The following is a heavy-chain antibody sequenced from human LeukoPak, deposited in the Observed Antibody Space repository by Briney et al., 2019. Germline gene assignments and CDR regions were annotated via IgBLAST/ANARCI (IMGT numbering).Heavy chain of an antibody. CDR1: GGSFSGYY. CDR2: INHSGST. V-gene: IGHV4-34*01. J-gene: IGHJ5*01. CDR3: ARRPRGVIIKSWFDS. D-gene: IGHD3-10*01. Sequence: SETLSLTCAVYGGSFSGYYWSWIRQPPGKGLEWIGEINHSGSTNYNPSLKSRVTILLDTSKNQFSLNLSSVTAADTAVYYCARRPRGVIIKSWFDSWGQGTLVTVSS.